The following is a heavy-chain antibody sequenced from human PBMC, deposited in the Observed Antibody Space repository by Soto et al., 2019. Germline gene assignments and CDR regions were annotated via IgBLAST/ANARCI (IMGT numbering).Heavy chain of an antibody. CDR3: ARVGSSGWIDY. D-gene: IGHD6-19*01. V-gene: IGHV3-33*01. Sequence: QVQLVESGGGVVQPGRSLRLSCAASGFTFSSYGMHWVRQAPGKGLEWVAVIWYDGSNKYYADSVKGRFTISRDNSKNTLYLQMNSLRAEDTAVYYYARVGSSGWIDYWGQGTLVTVSS. J-gene: IGHJ4*02. CDR2: IWYDGSNK. CDR1: GFTFSSYG.